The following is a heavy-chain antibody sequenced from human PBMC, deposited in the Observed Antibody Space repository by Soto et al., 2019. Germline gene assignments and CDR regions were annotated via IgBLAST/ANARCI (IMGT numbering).Heavy chain of an antibody. V-gene: IGHV1-8*01. CDR2: MNPNSGNT. CDR1: GYTFTSYD. CDR3: AGGPYYYYYMDV. Sequence: ASLKVSWKASGYTFTSYDINWVRQATGQGLEWMGWMNPNSGNTGYAQKFQGRVTMTRNTSISTAYMELSSLRSEDTAVYYCAGGPYYYYYMDVWGKGTTVTVSS. J-gene: IGHJ6*03.